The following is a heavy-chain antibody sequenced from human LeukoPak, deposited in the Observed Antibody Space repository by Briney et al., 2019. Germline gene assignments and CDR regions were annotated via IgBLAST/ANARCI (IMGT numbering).Heavy chain of an antibody. V-gene: IGHV3-30*18. CDR2: IAKDGTDI. Sequence: PGGSLRLSCAASGFSFSSCGMHWVRQTPDKGLEWVAAIAKDGTDIHYVDSVKGRFTISRDNSRNTLYLQMFSLSTEDTAVYYCVKAGYYDSSGYYYYLDHWGQGTLVSVSS. CDR1: GFSFSSCG. D-gene: IGHD3-22*01. J-gene: IGHJ4*02. CDR3: VKAGYYDSSGYYYYLDH.